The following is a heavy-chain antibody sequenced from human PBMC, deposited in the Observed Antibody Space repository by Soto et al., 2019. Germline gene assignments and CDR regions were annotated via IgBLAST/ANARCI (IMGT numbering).Heavy chain of an antibody. CDR2: IFYSGRSGST. Sequence: SETLSLTCSVSGGSINSYYWSWIRQPPGKGLEWIGYIFYSGRSGSTNYNPSLKSRVTISVDTSKNQFSLKVSSVTAADTAVYYCAKTALGWLDPCDQGTLVTVSS. CDR1: GGSINSYY. V-gene: IGHV4-59*01. CDR3: AKTALGWLDP. J-gene: IGHJ5*02. D-gene: IGHD3-16*02.